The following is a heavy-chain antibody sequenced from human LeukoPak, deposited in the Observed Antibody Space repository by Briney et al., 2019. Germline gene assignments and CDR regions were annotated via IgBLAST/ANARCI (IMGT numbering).Heavy chain of an antibody. Sequence: GGSLRLSCAASGFTFSSYSMNWVRQAPGKGLEWVSSISRSSSYIYYADSVKGRFTISRDNAKNSLYLQMNSLRAEDTAVYYCARESRGYDILTGKYHRGYYSYYMDVWGKGTTVTVSS. CDR3: ARESRGYDILTGKYHRGYYSYYMDV. CDR2: ISRSSSYI. CDR1: GFTFSSYS. D-gene: IGHD3-9*01. J-gene: IGHJ6*03. V-gene: IGHV3-21*01.